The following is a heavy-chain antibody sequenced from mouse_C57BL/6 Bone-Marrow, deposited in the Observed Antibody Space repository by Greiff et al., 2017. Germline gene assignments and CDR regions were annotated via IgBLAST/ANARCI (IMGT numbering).Heavy chain of an antibody. CDR2: ISDGGSYT. J-gene: IGHJ2*01. Sequence: LVESGGGLVKPGGSLKLSCAASGFTFSSYAMSWVRQTPEKRLEWVATISDGGSYTYYPDNVKGRFTISRDNAKNNLYLQMSHLKSEDTAMYYCARDKAYYSNYFDYWGQGTTLTVSS. CDR3: ARDKAYYSNYFDY. V-gene: IGHV5-4*01. D-gene: IGHD2-5*01. CDR1: GFTFSSYA.